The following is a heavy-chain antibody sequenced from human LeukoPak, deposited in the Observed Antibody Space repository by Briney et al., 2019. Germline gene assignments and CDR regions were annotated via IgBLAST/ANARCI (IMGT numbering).Heavy chain of an antibody. CDR2: ISYDGSNK. V-gene: IGHV3-30-3*01. CDR1: GFTFSSYA. Sequence: GGSLRLSCAASGFTFSSYAMHWVRQAPGKGLEWVAVISYDGSNKYYADSVKGRFTISRDNAKNSLYLQMNSLRAEDTAVYYCARAGGGYSYGYSLDYWGQGTLVTVSS. D-gene: IGHD5-18*01. CDR3: ARAGGGYSYGYSLDY. J-gene: IGHJ4*02.